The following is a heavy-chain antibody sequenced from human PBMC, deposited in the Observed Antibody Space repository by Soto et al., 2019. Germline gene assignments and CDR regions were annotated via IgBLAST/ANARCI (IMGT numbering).Heavy chain of an antibody. CDR3: ARISDYYDSSGYPAPFDY. J-gene: IGHJ4*02. D-gene: IGHD3-22*01. V-gene: IGHV1-18*01. CDR2: ISAYNGNT. Sequence: GASVKVSCKASGYTFTSYGISWVRQAPGQGLEWMGWISAYNGNTNYAQKLQGRVTMTTDTSTSTAYMELRSLRSDDTAVYYCARISDYYDSSGYPAPFDYWGQGTLVTGSS. CDR1: GYTFTSYG.